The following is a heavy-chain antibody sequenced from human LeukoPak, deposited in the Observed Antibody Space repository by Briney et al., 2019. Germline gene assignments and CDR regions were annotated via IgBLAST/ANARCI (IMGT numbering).Heavy chain of an antibody. CDR3: ATLAAAGLNFDY. Sequence: PGGSLRLSCAASGFTFSSYAMSWVRQAPGKGLEWVSGISWNSGSIGYADSVKGRFTISRDNAKNSLYLQMNSLRAEDTALYYCATLAAAGLNFDYWGQGTLVTVSS. CDR1: GFTFSSYA. CDR2: ISWNSGSI. V-gene: IGHV3-9*01. D-gene: IGHD6-13*01. J-gene: IGHJ4*02.